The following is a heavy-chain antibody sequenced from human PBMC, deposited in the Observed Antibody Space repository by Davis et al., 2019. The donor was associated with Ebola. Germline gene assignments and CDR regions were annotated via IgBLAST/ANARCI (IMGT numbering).Heavy chain of an antibody. J-gene: IGHJ5*02. CDR2: INHSGST. V-gene: IGHV4-34*01. CDR3: AGRSIVVVPAVGPPYNWFDP. D-gene: IGHD2-2*01. CDR1: GGSFSGYY. Sequence: MPSETLSLTCAVYGGSFSGYYWSWIRQPPGKGLEWIGEINHSGSTNYNPSLKSRVTISVDTSKNQFSLKLSSVTAADTAVYYCAGRSIVVVPAVGPPYNWFDPWGQGTLVTVSS.